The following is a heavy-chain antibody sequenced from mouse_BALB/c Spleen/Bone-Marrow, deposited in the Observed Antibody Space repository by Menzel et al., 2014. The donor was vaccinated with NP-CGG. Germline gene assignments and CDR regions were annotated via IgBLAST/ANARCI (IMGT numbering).Heavy chain of an antibody. CDR2: ISCYNGAT. D-gene: IGHD2-3*01. CDR3: ARGDGYYVDFDY. V-gene: IGHV1S34*01. CDR1: GYSFTGYY. J-gene: IGHJ2*01. Sequence: LVKTGASVKISCKASGYSFTGYYMHWVKQSHGKSLEWIGYISCYNGATSYNQKFKGKATFTVDTSSSTAYMQFHSLTSGDSAVYYCARGDGYYVDFDYWDQGTTLTVSS.